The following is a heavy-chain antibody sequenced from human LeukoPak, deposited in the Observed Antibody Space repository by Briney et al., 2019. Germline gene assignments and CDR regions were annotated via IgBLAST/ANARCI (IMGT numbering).Heavy chain of an antibody. J-gene: IGHJ4*02. D-gene: IGHD4-23*01. Sequence: ASVKVSCKASGYTFTSYYMHWVRQAPGQGLDWMGIINPSGGSTSYAQKFQGRVTMTRDMSTSTVYMELSSLRSEDTAVYYCARVGPYGGYDYWGQGTLVTVSS. CDR1: GYTFTSYY. V-gene: IGHV1-46*01. CDR2: INPSGGST. CDR3: ARVGPYGGYDY.